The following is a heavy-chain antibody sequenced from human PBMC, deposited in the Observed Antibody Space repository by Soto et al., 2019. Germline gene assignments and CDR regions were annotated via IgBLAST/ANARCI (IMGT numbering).Heavy chain of an antibody. J-gene: IGHJ5*01. V-gene: IGHV3-30*18. CDR3: AKPTSFVTCFDS. Sequence: GGALRLSCAASGFTFWKFGLHWVRQSPREGLEWVALISHDGTDKYYADSVKGRLTISRDNSKDTLFLHMDNLRPEDTGIYYCAKPTSFVTCFDSWGQGTLVTVSS. CDR1: GFTFWKFG. D-gene: IGHD3-16*02. CDR2: ISHDGTDK.